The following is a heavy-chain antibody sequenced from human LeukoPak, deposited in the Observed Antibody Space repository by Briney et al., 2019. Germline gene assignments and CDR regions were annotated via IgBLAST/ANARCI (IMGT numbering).Heavy chain of an antibody. D-gene: IGHD5-24*01. CDR2: IYYSGST. CDR1: GGSIGSTNYY. CDR3: ARGRSRGSRHAFDI. Sequence: SETLSLTCTVSGGSIGSTNYYWGWIRQPPGKGLEWIANIYYSGSTYYNPSLKSRVTISVDTSKNQFSLKLSSVTAADTAVYYCARGRSRGSRHAFDIWGQGTMVTVSS. V-gene: IGHV4-39*07. J-gene: IGHJ3*02.